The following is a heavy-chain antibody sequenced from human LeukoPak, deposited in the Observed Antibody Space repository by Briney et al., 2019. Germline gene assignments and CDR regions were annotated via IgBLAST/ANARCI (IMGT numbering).Heavy chain of an antibody. CDR3: AKVSSSWYLYDAFDI. Sequence: GGTLRLSCAASGFTFSSYGMSWVRQAPGKGLEWVSAISGSGGSTYYADSVKGRFTISRDNSKNTLYLQMNSLRAEDTAVYYCAKVSSSWYLYDAFDIWGQGTMVTVSS. J-gene: IGHJ3*02. CDR2: ISGSGGST. V-gene: IGHV3-23*01. D-gene: IGHD6-13*01. CDR1: GFTFSSYG.